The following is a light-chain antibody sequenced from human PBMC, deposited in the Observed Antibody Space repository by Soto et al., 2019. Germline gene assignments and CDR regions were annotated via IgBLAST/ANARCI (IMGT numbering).Light chain of an antibody. CDR3: AAWDDSLNGVV. J-gene: IGLJ2*01. CDR2: SNN. V-gene: IGLV1-44*01. CDR1: SSNIGSNT. Sequence: QSVLTQPPSASGTPGQRVTISCSGSSSNIGSNTVNWYQQLPGTAPKLIIYSNNQRPSGVPDRFSGSKSGTSASLAISGLQSEDEADYYWAAWDDSLNGVVFGGGTKVPVL.